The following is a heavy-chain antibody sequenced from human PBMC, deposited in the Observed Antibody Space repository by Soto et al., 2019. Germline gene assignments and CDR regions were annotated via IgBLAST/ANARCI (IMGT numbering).Heavy chain of an antibody. J-gene: IGHJ5*02. CDR3: AKDGQSYYYGSDTRGWFDP. V-gene: IGHV3-23*01. D-gene: IGHD3-10*01. CDR1: GFTFSSYA. CDR2: ISGSGGST. Sequence: GGSLRLSCAASGFTFSSYAMSWVRQAPGKGLEWVSAISGSGGSTYYADSVKGRFTISRDNSKNTLYLQMNSLRAEDTAVYYCAKDGQSYYYGSDTRGWFDPWGQGTLVTVSS.